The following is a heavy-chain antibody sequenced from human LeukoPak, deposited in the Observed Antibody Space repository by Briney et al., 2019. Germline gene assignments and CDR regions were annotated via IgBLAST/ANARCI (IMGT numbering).Heavy chain of an antibody. V-gene: IGHV1-18*01. J-gene: IGHJ4*02. CDR3: ASAYYYDSSGYSYPFDY. CDR1: GYTFTIYG. CDR2: ISAYNGNT. Sequence: ASVKGSCKASGYTFTIYGIRWVRQAPGQGLEWMGWISAYNGNTNYAQKLQGRVTMTTDTSTSTAYMELRSLRSDDTAVYYCASAYYYDSSGYSYPFDYWGQGTLVTVSS. D-gene: IGHD3-22*01.